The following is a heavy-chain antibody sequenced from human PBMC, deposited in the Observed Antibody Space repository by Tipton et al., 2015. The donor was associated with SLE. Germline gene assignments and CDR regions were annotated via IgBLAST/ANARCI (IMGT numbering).Heavy chain of an antibody. D-gene: IGHD3-22*01. Sequence: TLSLTYAVSGGSINNYYWSWIRQPPGKGLEWIGYIYYSGSTNYNPSLRSRVTMSVDTSKNQFSLKLSSVTAADTAVYYCARTHYYDHTGYSLLDYWGQGTLATVSS. J-gene: IGHJ4*02. CDR1: GGSINNYY. V-gene: IGHV4-59*01. CDR2: IYYSGST. CDR3: ARTHYYDHTGYSLLDY.